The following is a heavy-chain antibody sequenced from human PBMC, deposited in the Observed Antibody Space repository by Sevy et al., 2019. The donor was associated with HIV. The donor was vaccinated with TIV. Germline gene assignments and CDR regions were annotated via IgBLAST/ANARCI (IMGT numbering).Heavy chain of an antibody. CDR3: VREDINAPRTRLSFDI. V-gene: IGHV1-2*06. J-gene: IGHJ3*02. Sequence: ASVKVSCKTTGYIFSDYNMHWVRQAPGQGLEWMALINPNSGVTIYAHNFRGRVSVTRDTSMSTAYMELSGLTSDETAVYYCVREDINAPRTRLSFDIWGQGTMVTVSS. CDR1: GYIFSDYN. D-gene: IGHD3-16*01. CDR2: INPNSGVT.